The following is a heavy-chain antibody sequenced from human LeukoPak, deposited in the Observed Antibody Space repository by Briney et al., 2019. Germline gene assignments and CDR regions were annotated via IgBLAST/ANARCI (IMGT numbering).Heavy chain of an antibody. Sequence: GGSLTLSCAASAFTVTSNYMSWVRQAPGKGMEWVTVVYSGGSTYYADYVKGRFTISRDNSKNPLYLQMNSLRAEDTAVYYCARASTRVRGVIGAFDIWGQGTMVSVSS. CDR2: VYSGGST. D-gene: IGHD3-10*01. CDR1: AFTVTSNY. J-gene: IGHJ3*02. CDR3: ARASTRVRGVIGAFDI. V-gene: IGHV3-66*02.